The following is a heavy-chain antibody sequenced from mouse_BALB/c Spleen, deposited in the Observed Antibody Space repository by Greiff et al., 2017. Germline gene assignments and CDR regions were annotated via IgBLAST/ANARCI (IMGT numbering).Heavy chain of an antibody. Sequence: EVKLVESGGGLVKPGGSLKLSCAASGFTFSSYAMSWVRQSPEKRLEWVAEISSGGSYTYYPDTVTGRFTISRDNAKNTLYLEMSSLRSEDTAMYYCARKDYGSSYFDYWGQGTTLTVSS. CDR2: ISSGGSYT. D-gene: IGHD1-1*01. CDR1: GFTFSSYA. J-gene: IGHJ2*01. CDR3: ARKDYGSSYFDY. V-gene: IGHV5-9-4*01.